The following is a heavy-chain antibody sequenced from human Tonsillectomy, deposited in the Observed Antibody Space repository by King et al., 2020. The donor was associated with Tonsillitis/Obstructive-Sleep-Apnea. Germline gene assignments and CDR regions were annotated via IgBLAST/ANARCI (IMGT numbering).Heavy chain of an antibody. Sequence: VQLVESGGGLVQPGGSLRLSCAASGFTFRNYAMSWVRQAPGKGLEWVSAINDGGLSTYYADFVKGRFTISRDNSKNTLYLQMNSLRAEDTAVYYCAKNWGQWVPTANEYFQHWGQGNLVTVSS. CDR3: AKNWGQWVPTANEYFQH. V-gene: IGHV3-23*04. CDR1: GFTFRNYA. CDR2: INDGGLST. J-gene: IGHJ1*01. D-gene: IGHD2-2*01.